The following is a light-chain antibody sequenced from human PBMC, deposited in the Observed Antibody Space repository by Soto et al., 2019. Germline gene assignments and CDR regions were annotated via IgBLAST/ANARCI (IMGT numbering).Light chain of an antibody. CDR3: SSYAGSYTVV. J-gene: IGLJ2*01. CDR1: SSDVGGYNY. Sequence: QSVLTQPPSASGSPGQSVTISCTGTSSDVGGYNYVSWYQQHPGKAHKLMIYEVSQRPSGVPDRFSGSKSGNTASLTVSGLQTEDEADYYCSSYAGSYTVVFGGGTKLTVL. CDR2: EVS. V-gene: IGLV2-8*01.